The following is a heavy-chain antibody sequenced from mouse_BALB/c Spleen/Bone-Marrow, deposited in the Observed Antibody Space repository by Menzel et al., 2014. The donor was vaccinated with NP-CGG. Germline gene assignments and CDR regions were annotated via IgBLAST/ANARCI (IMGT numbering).Heavy chain of an antibody. CDR3: VRGIYYYGSNYKNSALDY. V-gene: IGHV10-1*02. Sequence: EVNVVESGGGLVQPKGLLKLSCAASGLTFNTFAMNWVRQAPGKGLEWVARIRSKSNNFATYYADSVKDRFTISRDDSQSMLYLQMNNLKTEDTAMYYCVRGIYYYGSNYKNSALDYWGQGTSVTVSS. J-gene: IGHJ4*01. CDR1: GLTFNTFA. CDR2: IRSKSNNFAT. D-gene: IGHD1-1*01.